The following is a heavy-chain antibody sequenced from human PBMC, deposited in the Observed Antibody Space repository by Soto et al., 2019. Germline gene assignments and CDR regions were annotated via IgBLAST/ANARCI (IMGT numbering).Heavy chain of an antibody. CDR3: ARDGLRAVARVGGMDV. Sequence: QVQLQESGPGLVKPSQTLSLTCTVSGGSISSGGYYWSWIRQHPGKGLEWIGYIYYSGSTYYNPSLKSRVTISVDTSKNQFSLKLSSVTAADTAMYYCARDGLRAVARVGGMDVWGQGTTVTVSS. J-gene: IGHJ6*02. CDR1: GGSISSGGYY. CDR2: IYYSGST. V-gene: IGHV4-31*03. D-gene: IGHD6-19*01.